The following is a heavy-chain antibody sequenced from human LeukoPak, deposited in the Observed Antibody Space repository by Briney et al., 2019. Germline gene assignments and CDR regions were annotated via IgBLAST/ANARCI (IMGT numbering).Heavy chain of an antibody. D-gene: IGHD3-9*01. CDR2: INPNSGGT. CDR1: GHTFTGYY. CDR3: ARSPDILTGEKFDY. Sequence: ASVKVSCKASGHTFTGYYMHWVRQAPGQGLEWMGWINPNSGGTNYAQKFQDRVSMTRDTSISTVYMELSRLRSDDTAVYYCARSPDILTGEKFDYWGQGTLVTVSS. V-gene: IGHV1-2*02. J-gene: IGHJ4*02.